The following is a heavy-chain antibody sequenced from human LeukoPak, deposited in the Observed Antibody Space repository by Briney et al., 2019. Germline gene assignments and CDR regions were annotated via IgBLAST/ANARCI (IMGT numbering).Heavy chain of an antibody. J-gene: IGHJ4*02. Sequence: ASVKVSCKASGYTFTGYYIHWVRQAPGQGLEWMGWINPNSGGTYYAQKLQGRVTMTTDTSTSTAYMELRTLRSDDTAVYYCARADTVRLGELSHFDYWGQGTLVTVSS. CDR2: INPNSGGT. V-gene: IGHV1-2*02. CDR3: ARADTVRLGELSHFDY. CDR1: GYTFTGYY. D-gene: IGHD3-16*02.